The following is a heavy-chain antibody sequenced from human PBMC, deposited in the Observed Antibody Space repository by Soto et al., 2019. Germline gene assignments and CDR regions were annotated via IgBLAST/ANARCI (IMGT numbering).Heavy chain of an antibody. V-gene: IGHV4-39*01. CDR3: ARHVTLSTYSSSWLIRRRSDNWFDP. CDR1: GGSISSSSYY. J-gene: IGHJ5*02. CDR2: IYYSGST. Sequence: QLQLQESGPGLVKPSETLSLTCTVSGGSISSSSYYWGWIRQPPGKGLEWIGSIYYSGSTYYNPSLKSRVTTSVDTSKNQFSLKLSSVTAADTAVYYCARHVTLSTYSSSWLIRRRSDNWFDPWGQGTLVTVSS. D-gene: IGHD6-13*01.